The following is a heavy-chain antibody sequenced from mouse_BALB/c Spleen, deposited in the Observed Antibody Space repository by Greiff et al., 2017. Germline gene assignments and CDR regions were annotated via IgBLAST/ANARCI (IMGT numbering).Heavy chain of an antibody. CDR3: TRGRGNYWYFDV. D-gene: IGHD2-1*01. CDR2: ISSGGSYT. V-gene: IGHV5-6-4*01. J-gene: IGHJ1*01. Sequence: EVHLVESGGGLVQPGGSRKLSCAASGFTFSSYTMSWVRQTPEKRLEWVATISSGGSYTYYPDSVKGRFTISRDNAKNTLYLQMSSLKSEDTAMYYCTRGRGNYWYFDVWGAGTTVTVSS. CDR1: GFTFSSYT.